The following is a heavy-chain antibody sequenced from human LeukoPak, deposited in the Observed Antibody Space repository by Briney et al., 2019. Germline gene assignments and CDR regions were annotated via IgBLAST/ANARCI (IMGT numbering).Heavy chain of an antibody. V-gene: IGHV3-21*01. J-gene: IGHJ4*02. CDR1: GFTFSSYS. CDR2: ISSSSSYI. CDR3: AREVVPAASSFDY. Sequence: GGSLRLSCAASGFTFSSYSMSWVRQAPGKGLEWVSSISSSSSYIYYADSVKGRFTISRDNAKNSLYLQMNSLRAEDTAVYYCAREVVPAASSFDYWGQGTLVTVSS. D-gene: IGHD2-2*01.